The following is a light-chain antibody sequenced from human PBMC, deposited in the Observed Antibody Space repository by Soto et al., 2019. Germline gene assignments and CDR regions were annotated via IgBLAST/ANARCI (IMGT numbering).Light chain of an antibody. V-gene: IGKV3-15*01. Sequence: EIVFAQSPATPSFSPGERATLSCRASQSFSSSYVAWYQQKPGQVPRLVIYGASTRATDIPARFSGSGSGTEFTLTISSLQSEDFAEYHCQQYNNWPQTFGQGTKVDIK. J-gene: IGKJ1*01. CDR1: QSFSSS. CDR3: QQYNNWPQT. CDR2: GAS.